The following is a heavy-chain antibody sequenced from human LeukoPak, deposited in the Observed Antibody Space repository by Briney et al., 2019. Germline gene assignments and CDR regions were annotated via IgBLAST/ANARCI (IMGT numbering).Heavy chain of an antibody. J-gene: IGHJ4*02. Sequence: GGSLRLSCAAPGFTFSSYGMHWVRQAPGKGLEWVAVIWYDGSNKYYAESVKGRFTISRDNSKDTLYLQMNSLRAEDTAVYYCARGYDDIFDYWGQGTLVTVSS. CDR3: ARGYDDIFDY. CDR1: GFTFSSYG. V-gene: IGHV3-33*01. CDR2: IWYDGSNK. D-gene: IGHD3-16*01.